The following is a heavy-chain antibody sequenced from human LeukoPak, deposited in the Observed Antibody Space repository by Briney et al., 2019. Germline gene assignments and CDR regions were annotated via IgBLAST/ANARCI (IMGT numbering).Heavy chain of an antibody. J-gene: IGHJ4*02. Sequence: PSETLSLTCTVSGGSISSGSYYWSWIRQPAGKGLEWIGRIYTSGSTNYNPSLKSRVTISVDTSKNQFSLTLSSVTAADTAVYYCARDLLYYSGSGSPLEYWGQGTLVTVSS. CDR2: IYTSGST. CDR3: ARDLLYYSGSGSPLEY. D-gene: IGHD3-10*01. CDR1: GGSISSGSYY. V-gene: IGHV4-61*02.